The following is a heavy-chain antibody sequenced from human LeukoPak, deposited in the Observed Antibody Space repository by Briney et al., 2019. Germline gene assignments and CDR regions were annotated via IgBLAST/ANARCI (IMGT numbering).Heavy chain of an antibody. D-gene: IGHD3-22*01. V-gene: IGHV3-33*01. CDR2: IWYDGSNK. CDR1: GFTFSGYG. CDR3: TRGANYDSSGYYSNDAFDI. Sequence: GGSLRLSCAASGFTFSGYGMHWVRQAPGKGLEWVAVIWYDGSNKYYADSVRGRFTISRDNSKNTLYLQMNSMRAEDTAVYYCTRGANYDSSGYYSNDAFDIWGQGTMVTVSS. J-gene: IGHJ3*02.